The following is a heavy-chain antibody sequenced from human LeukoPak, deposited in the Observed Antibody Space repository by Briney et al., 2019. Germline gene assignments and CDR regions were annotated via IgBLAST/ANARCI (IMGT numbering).Heavy chain of an antibody. D-gene: IGHD3-16*01. CDR1: GGSFIGYY. CDR2: INHSGST. J-gene: IGHJ6*03. Sequence: SETLSLTCAVYGGSFIGYYWSWIRQPPGKGLEWIGEINHSGSTNYNPSLKSRVTISVDTSKNQFSLKLSSVTAADTAVYDRSRDYVVIPATPKKYYYYYYMDVWGKGTTVTVSS. CDR3: SRDYVVIPATPKKYYYYYYMDV. V-gene: IGHV4-34*01.